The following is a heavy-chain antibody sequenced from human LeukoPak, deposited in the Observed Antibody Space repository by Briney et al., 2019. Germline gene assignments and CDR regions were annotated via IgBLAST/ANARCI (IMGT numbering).Heavy chain of an antibody. D-gene: IGHD3-10*01. V-gene: IGHV3-7*01. CDR3: ARGHGWIEY. CDR2: IKQDGRDK. J-gene: IGHJ4*02. CDR1: GFSFSSHW. Sequence: PGESLRLSCEASGFSFSSHWITWFRQAPGKGLEWVASIKQDGRDKYYVDSVKGRFTISRDNAKNSLYPQMNSLRAEDTAVYYCARGHGWIEYWGQGTLVIVSS.